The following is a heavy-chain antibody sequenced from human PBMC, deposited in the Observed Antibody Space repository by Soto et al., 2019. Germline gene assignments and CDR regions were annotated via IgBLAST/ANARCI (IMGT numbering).Heavy chain of an antibody. D-gene: IGHD3-3*02. CDR1: GYTFTAYA. CDR3: GRAVIGIGWCPDDY. Sequence: QVQLVQSGAEEKKPGASVKVSCKASGYTFTAYAMHWVRQAPGQRLEWMGWINAGNGNTKYSQEVQGRVTFTRDTSASTAYMELNSLRSEDTAVYYCGRAVIGIGWCPDDYWGQGTLVTVSS. V-gene: IGHV1-3*05. CDR2: INAGNGNT. J-gene: IGHJ4*02.